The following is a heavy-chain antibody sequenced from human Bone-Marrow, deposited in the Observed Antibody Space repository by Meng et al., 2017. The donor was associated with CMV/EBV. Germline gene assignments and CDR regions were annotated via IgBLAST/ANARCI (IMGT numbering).Heavy chain of an antibody. V-gene: IGHV1-46*01. D-gene: IGHD1-20*01. Sequence: ASVKVSCKASGYTFTSYYMHWVRQAPGQGLEWMGIINPSGGSTRYAQKFQGRVTMTRDTSTSTVYMELSSLRSEDTAVYYCARRGYNWNWFDPWGQGTLVTVSS. J-gene: IGHJ5*02. CDR2: INPSGGST. CDR1: GYTFTSYY. CDR3: ARRGYNWNWFDP.